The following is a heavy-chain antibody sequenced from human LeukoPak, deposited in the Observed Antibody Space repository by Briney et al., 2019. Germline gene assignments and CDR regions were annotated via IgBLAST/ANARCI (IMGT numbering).Heavy chain of an antibody. CDR1: GFTFSSYS. V-gene: IGHV3-48*04. J-gene: IGHJ3*02. Sequence: GGSLRLSCAASGFTFSSYSMNWVRQAPGKGLEWVSYITSGGSRIYDADSVKGRFTISRDNAKNSLYLQMDSLRAEDTAVYYCARAFNDAFDIWGQGTTVTVSS. CDR3: ARAFNDAFDI. CDR2: ITSGGSRI.